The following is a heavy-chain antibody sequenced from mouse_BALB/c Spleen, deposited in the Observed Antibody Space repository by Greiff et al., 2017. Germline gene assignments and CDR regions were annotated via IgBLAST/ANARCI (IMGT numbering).Heavy chain of an antibody. Sequence: VKVVESGPGLVQPSQSLSITCTVSGFSLTSYGVHWVRQSPGKGLEWLGVIWSGGSTDYNAAFISRLSISKDNSKSQVFFKMNSLQANDTAIYYCARNREAWFAYWGQGTLVTVSA. CDR2: IWSGGST. D-gene: IGHD3-3*01. CDR1: GFSLTSYG. CDR3: ARNREAWFAY. V-gene: IGHV2-2*02. J-gene: IGHJ3*01.